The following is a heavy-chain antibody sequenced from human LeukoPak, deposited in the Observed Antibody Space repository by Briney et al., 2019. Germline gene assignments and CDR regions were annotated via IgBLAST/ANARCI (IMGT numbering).Heavy chain of an antibody. J-gene: IGHJ6*03. CDR1: GGSFSGFH. CDR2: INHSGST. Sequence: PSETLSLTCAVYGGSFSGFHWNWIRQPPGKGLEWIGDINHSGSTHYNPSLTSRVTISVDTSKNQFSLKLSSVIAADTAMYYCAREKIGTGTVLGKDYYYMDVWGKGTTVTVSS. V-gene: IGHV4-34*01. D-gene: IGHD3-16*01. CDR3: AREKIGTGTVLGKDYYYMDV.